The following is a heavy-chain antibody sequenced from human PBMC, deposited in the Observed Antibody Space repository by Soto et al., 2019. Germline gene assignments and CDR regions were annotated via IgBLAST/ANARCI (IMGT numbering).Heavy chain of an antibody. CDR1: GFTFSSSA. CDR2: IVVGGGNT. V-gene: IGHV1-58*01. D-gene: IGHD3-22*01. Sequence: ASVKVSCKASGFTFSSSAVQWVRQARGQRLEWIGWIVVGGGNTKYAQKFQERVTITRDMSTSTAYMELSSLRSDDTAVYYCATDSLATSGYYYYYYYGMDVWGQGTTVTV. CDR3: ATDSLATSGYYYYYYYGMDV. J-gene: IGHJ6*02.